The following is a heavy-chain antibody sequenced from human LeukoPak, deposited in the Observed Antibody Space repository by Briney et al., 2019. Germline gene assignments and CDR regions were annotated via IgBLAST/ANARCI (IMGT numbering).Heavy chain of an antibody. CDR2: IFHTGNT. Sequence: PSETLSLTCGVSGYSISSGYYWGWIRQPPGKGLEWIGSIFHTGNTYYNPSLKSRVTMSVYTSKNQFSLKLSSVTAADTAVYYCARDGGVTVSGPPGYWGQGTLVTVSS. D-gene: IGHD6-19*01. CDR1: GYSISSGYY. J-gene: IGHJ4*02. V-gene: IGHV4-38-2*02. CDR3: ARDGGVTVSGPPGY.